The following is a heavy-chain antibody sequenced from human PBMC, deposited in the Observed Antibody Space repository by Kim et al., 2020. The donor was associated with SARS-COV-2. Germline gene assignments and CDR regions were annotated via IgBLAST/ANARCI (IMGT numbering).Heavy chain of an antibody. Sequence: YNPSLKSRVTISVDTSKNQFSLKLSSVTAADTAVYYCARLAAAGTGRVNYWGQGTLVTVSS. CDR3: ARLAAAGTGRVNY. J-gene: IGHJ4*02. V-gene: IGHV4-34*01. D-gene: IGHD6-13*01.